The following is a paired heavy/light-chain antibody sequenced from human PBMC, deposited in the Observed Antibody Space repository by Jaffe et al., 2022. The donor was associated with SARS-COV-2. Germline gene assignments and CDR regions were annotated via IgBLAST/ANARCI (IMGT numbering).Light chain of an antibody. V-gene: IGKV1-5*03. CDR3: QQYNSYFT. CDR1: ESISSW. J-gene: IGKJ3*01. CDR2: KAS. Sequence: DIQMTQSPSTLSASVGDRVTITCRASESISSWLAWYQQKPGKAPKLLIYKASSLESGVPSRFSGSGSGTEFTLTISRLQPDDFATYYCQQYNSYFTFGPGTKVDIK.
Heavy chain of an antibody. CDR1: GFTFSSYW. Sequence: ELQLVESGGGLVQPGGSLRLSCAASGFTFSSYWMHWVRQAPGKGLVWVSRINSDGSSVSYSDSVKGRFTISRDNAKDTLYLQMNSLRAEDTAVYYCATFKLQFPDGFDIWGQGTMVTVSS. D-gene: IGHD1-7*01. CDR3: ATFKLQFPDGFDI. J-gene: IGHJ3*02. V-gene: IGHV3-74*01. CDR2: INSDGSSV.